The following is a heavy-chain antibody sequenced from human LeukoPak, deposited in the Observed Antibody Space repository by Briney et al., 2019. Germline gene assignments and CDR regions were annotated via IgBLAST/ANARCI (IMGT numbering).Heavy chain of an antibody. V-gene: IGHV1-2*02. CDR2: INPNSGGT. D-gene: IGHD3-16*01. Sequence: ASVKVSCKASGYTFTGYYMHWVRQAPGQGLEWMGWINPNSGGTNYAQKFQGRVTMTRDTSISTAYMELSRLRSDDTAVYYCANQYYDYVWGSYPEALDYWGQGTLVTVSS. CDR1: GYTFTGYY. J-gene: IGHJ4*02. CDR3: ANQYYDYVWGSYPEALDY.